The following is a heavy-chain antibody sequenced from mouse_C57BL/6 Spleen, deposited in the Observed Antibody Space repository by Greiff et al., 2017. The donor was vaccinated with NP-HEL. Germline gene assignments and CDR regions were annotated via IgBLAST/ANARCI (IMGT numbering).Heavy chain of an antibody. CDR2: IWGDGST. CDR1: GFSLTSYG. D-gene: IGHD1-1*01. Sequence: QVQLKESGPGLVAPSQSLSISCTVSGFSLTSYGVSWVRQPPGKGLEWLGVIWGDGSTNYHSALISRLSLSKDNSKSQVFLKLNSLQTDDTATYYCAKEEIYYYGSSYIGAMDYWGQGTSVTVSS. J-gene: IGHJ4*01. V-gene: IGHV2-3*01. CDR3: AKEEIYYYGSSYIGAMDY.